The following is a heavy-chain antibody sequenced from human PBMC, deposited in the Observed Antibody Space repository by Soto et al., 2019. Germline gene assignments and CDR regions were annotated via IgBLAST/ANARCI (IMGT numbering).Heavy chain of an antibody. CDR1: GFTFSSYS. CDR3: AGGSGYRYGKGDYYYYGMDV. J-gene: IGHJ6*02. CDR2: ISSSSSYI. Sequence: GGSLRLSCAASGFTFSSYSMNWVRQAPGKGLEWVSSISSSSSYIYYADSVKGRFTISRDNAKNSLYLQMNSLRAEDTAVYYCAGGSGYRYGKGDYYYYGMDVWGQGTTVTV. D-gene: IGHD5-18*01. V-gene: IGHV3-21*01.